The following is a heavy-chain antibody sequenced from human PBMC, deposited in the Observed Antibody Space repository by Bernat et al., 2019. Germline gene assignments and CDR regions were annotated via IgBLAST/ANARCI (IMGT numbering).Heavy chain of an antibody. J-gene: IGHJ6*04. CDR2: MYYNGNT. CDR3: ARDFDQDVLRFFDV. Sequence: QVQLQESGPGLVKPSETLSLTCTVSGGSIRSYYWSWIRQPPGKGLEWIGYMYYNGNTNYNPSLKSRVTISLDTSKSQFSLKLSSVTAADTAVYYCARDFDQDVLRFFDVWGKGTTVTVSS. CDR1: GGSIRSYY. V-gene: IGHV4-59*01. D-gene: IGHD3-3*01.